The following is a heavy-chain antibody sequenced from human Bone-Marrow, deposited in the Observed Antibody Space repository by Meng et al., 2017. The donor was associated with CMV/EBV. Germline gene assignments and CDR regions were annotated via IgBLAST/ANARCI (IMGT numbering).Heavy chain of an antibody. Sequence: ASVKVSCKASGYTFTGYYMHWVRQAPGQGLEWIGWINPNSVGTNYAQKFQGRVTMTRDTSISTAYMELRRLRSDDTAVYYCARYPRNIAVDPRFDYWGQGTLVTVSS. J-gene: IGHJ4*02. V-gene: IGHV1-2*02. D-gene: IGHD6-19*01. CDR3: ARYPRNIAVDPRFDY. CDR1: GYTFTGYY. CDR2: INPNSVGT.